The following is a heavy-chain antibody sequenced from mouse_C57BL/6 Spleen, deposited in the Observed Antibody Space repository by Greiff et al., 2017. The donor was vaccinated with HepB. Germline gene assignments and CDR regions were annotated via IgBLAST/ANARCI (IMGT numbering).Heavy chain of an antibody. Sequence: QVQLQQPGAELVKPGASVKMSCKASGYTFTSYWITWVKQRPGQGLEWIGDIYPGSGSTNYNEKFKSKATLTVDTSSSTAYMQLSSLTCEDSAVYYCATLTTVVAVDFGYWGQGTTLTVSS. CDR1: GYTFTSYW. D-gene: IGHD1-1*01. J-gene: IGHJ2*01. CDR2: IYPGSGST. V-gene: IGHV1-55*01. CDR3: ATLTTVVAVDFGY.